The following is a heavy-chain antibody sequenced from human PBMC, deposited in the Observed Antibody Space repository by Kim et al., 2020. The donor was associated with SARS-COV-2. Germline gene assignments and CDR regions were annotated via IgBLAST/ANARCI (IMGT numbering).Heavy chain of an antibody. Sequence: GGSLRLSCAASGFTVSSNFMGWVRQAPGKGLEWVSVIYSGGGTYYADSVKGRFTISRDNSKNMLYLQISSLRADDTAIYYCVGRRHIVVLPVANPDYWGQGTLVTVSS. CDR3: VGRRHIVVLPVANPDY. CDR2: IYSGGGT. V-gene: IGHV3-66*01. CDR1: GFTVSSNF. J-gene: IGHJ4*02. D-gene: IGHD2-2*01.